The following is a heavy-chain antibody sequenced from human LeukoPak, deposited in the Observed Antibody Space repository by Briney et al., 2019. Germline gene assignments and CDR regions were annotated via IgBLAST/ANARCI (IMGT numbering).Heavy chain of an antibody. CDR2: ISGSGGSA. Sequence: GGSLRLSCAASGFTFSSYAMTWVRQAPGKGLEWVSGISGSGGSAYYADSVKGRFTISRDNAKNSLYLQMNSLRAEDTAVYYCAREAGYCSSTSCYYFDYWGQGTLVTVSS. CDR1: GFTFSSYA. J-gene: IGHJ4*02. CDR3: AREAGYCSSTSCYYFDY. V-gene: IGHV3-23*01. D-gene: IGHD2-2*03.